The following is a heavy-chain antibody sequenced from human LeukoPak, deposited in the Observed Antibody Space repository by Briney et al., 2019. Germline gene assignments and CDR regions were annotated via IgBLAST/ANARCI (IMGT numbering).Heavy chain of an antibody. J-gene: IGHJ4*02. CDR2: IYYSGST. Sequence: KPSETLSLTCTVSGGSISSYYWSWIRQPPGKGLEWIGYIYYSGSTNYNPSLKSRVTISVDTSKNQFSLKLSSVTAADTAVYYCARHEFRRGYDYWGQGTLVTVSS. CDR1: GGSISSYY. V-gene: IGHV4-59*08. D-gene: IGHD5-18*01. CDR3: ARHEFRRGYDY.